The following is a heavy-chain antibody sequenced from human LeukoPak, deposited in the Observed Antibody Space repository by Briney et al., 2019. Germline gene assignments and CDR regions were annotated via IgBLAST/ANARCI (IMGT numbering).Heavy chain of an antibody. CDR2: MNPNSGST. CDR1: GYSFISYD. J-gene: IGHJ4*02. D-gene: IGHD5-12*01. Sequence: ASVKVSCKASGYSFISYDINWVRQATGQGLEWLGWMNPNSGSTGYAQKFQGRVSMNRDTSISTAYMELSSLGSDDTAVYYCARNLARTGDFDYWGQGTLLTVSS. V-gene: IGHV1-8*01. CDR3: ARNLARTGDFDY.